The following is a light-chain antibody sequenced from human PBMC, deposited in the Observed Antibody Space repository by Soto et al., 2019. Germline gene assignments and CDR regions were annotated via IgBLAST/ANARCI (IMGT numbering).Light chain of an antibody. Sequence: EIVLTQSPGTLPLSPGERATLSCRASQSVRSNYLAWYQQKPGQAPRLLIYDASSRATRIPDRFSGSGSGTDFTLTISRLEPEDFAVYYCQQYGSSPLTFGGGTKVEIK. CDR3: QQYGSSPLT. CDR2: DAS. V-gene: IGKV3-20*01. J-gene: IGKJ4*01. CDR1: QSVRSNY.